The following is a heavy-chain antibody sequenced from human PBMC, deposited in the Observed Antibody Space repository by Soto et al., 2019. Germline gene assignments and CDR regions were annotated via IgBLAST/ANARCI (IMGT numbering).Heavy chain of an antibody. D-gene: IGHD3-3*01. CDR2: VYYSGST. CDR1: GASISDGNYY. CDR3: ARGRFLDF. Sequence: QVQLQESGPGLVKPSQTLSLTCSVSGASISDGNYYWTWIRQSPARGLEWIGYVYYSGSTYYNPSLQSRVTISADTSNNDYSLKLNSVTVADTAVYFCARGRFLDFWGQGILVTVSS. V-gene: IGHV4-30-4*01. J-gene: IGHJ4*02.